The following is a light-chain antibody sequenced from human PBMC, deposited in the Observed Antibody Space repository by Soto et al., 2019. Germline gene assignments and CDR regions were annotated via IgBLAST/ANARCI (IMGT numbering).Light chain of an antibody. J-gene: IGKJ2*01. Sequence: EIVMTQSPLSLPVTPGEPASISCRSSQSLLHSSGYNYLHWYLQKPGQSPQLLIYLVSPRASVVPDRFSGSGSGIDFTLKISRVEAEDVGVYYCMQDLQTPYTFGQGTKLEIK. CDR2: LVS. CDR3: MQDLQTPYT. CDR1: QSLLHSSGYNY. V-gene: IGKV2-28*01.